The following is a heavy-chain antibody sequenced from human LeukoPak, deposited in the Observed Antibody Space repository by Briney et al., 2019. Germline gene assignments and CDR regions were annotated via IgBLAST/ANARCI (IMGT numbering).Heavy chain of an antibody. CDR3: ARDGAGDNSGAYFDY. CDR2: INPSSAGT. D-gene: IGHD4-23*01. CDR1: GYTFTSYY. J-gene: IGHJ4*02. V-gene: IGHV1-46*01. Sequence: ASVNVSFKASGYTFTSYYIHWVRQAPGQGLEWMGIINPSSAGTTYTQTFQGRVTMTRDTSTSTAYMELSSLRSEDTAVYYCARDGAGDNSGAYFDYWGQGTLVTVSS.